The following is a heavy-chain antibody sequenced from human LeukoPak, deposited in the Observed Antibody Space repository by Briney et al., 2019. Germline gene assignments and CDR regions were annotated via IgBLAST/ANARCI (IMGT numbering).Heavy chain of an antibody. J-gene: IGHJ5*02. CDR3: ATDFYDTT. Sequence: GGSLRLSCATSGFSFSDAWMNWVRQAPGKGLEWVGRIRRNSDGGTIDYAAPVKGRFALSRGDSKNTLYLHMSSLQTEDTAVYYCATDFYDTTWGQGTLVTVSS. CDR2: IRRNSDGGTI. CDR1: GFSFSDAW. D-gene: IGHD3-22*01. V-gene: IGHV3-15*07.